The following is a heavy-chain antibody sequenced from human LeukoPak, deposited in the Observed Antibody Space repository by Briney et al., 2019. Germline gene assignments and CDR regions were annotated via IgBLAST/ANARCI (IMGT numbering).Heavy chain of an antibody. CDR2: IDPSDSYT. CDR1: GYSFTSHW. Sequence: GESLKISCKGSGYSFTSHWISWVRQMPGKGLEWMGRIDPSDSYTNYSPSFQGHVTISADKSISTAYLQWSSLKASDTAMYYCARHVDYYGSGSYSNWFDPWGQGTLVTVSS. CDR3: ARHVDYYGSGSYSNWFDP. V-gene: IGHV5-10-1*01. D-gene: IGHD3-10*01. J-gene: IGHJ5*02.